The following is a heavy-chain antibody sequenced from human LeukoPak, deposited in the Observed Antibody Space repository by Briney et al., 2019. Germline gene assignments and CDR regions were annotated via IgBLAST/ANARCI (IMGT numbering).Heavy chain of an antibody. J-gene: IGHJ3*02. CDR3: ARERRWRALFDI. D-gene: IGHD3-16*02. CDR2: ISSSSSYI. CDR1: GFTFSSYS. Sequence: GGSLRLSCAASGFTFSSYSMNWVRQAPGKGLEWVSSISSSSSYIYYADSVKGRFTISRDNAKNSLYLQMNSLRAEDTAVYYCARERRWRALFDIWGQGTMVTVSS. V-gene: IGHV3-21*04.